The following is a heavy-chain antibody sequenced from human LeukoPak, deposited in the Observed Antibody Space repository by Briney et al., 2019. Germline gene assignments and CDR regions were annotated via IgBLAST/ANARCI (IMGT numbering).Heavy chain of an antibody. Sequence: GGSLRLSCAASGFTFSSYSMNWVRQAPGKGLEWVSSISSSSSSYIYYADSVKGRFTISRDNAKNSLYLQMNSLRAEDTAVYYCARSIRRGGYCFDYWGQGTLVTVSS. CDR3: ARSIRRGGYCFDY. V-gene: IGHV3-21*01. D-gene: IGHD5-24*01. CDR2: ISSSSSSYI. CDR1: GFTFSSYS. J-gene: IGHJ4*02.